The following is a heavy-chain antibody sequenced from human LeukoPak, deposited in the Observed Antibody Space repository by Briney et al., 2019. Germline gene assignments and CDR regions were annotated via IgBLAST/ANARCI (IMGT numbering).Heavy chain of an antibody. V-gene: IGHV3-23*01. Sequence: GGSLRLSCAASGFTFEASAMSWVRQAPGKGLEWVAVITGGGESTYYADSVKGRFTISRDNSKKTLFLQVNSLRAEDTAVYYCAKSSNSWTEYFQHWGQGTLVTVSS. CDR2: ITGGGEST. J-gene: IGHJ1*01. D-gene: IGHD2-2*01. CDR1: GFTFEASA. CDR3: AKSSNSWTEYFQH.